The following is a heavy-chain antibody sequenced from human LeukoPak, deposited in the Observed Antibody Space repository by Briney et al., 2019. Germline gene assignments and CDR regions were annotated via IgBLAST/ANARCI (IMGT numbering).Heavy chain of an antibody. CDR2: IHYSGSN. J-gene: IGHJ4*02. CDR1: GGSLGSTGFY. CDR3: ARLGSGAWHWDY. V-gene: IGHV4-39*01. Sequence: SETLSLTCTVSGGSLGSTGFYWAWIRQSPGKELEWIGRIHYSGSNYYNPSLVSRLTISVDASKNHFILRLNSVTAADTDVYYCARLGSGAWHWDYWGQGTLVTVSS. D-gene: IGHD2-15*01.